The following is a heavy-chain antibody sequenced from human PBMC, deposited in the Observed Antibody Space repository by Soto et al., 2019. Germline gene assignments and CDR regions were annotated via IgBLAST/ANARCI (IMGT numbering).Heavy chain of an antibody. Sequence: ASVKVSCKASGYPFTSYAMNWVRQAPGQRLEWMGWINGGNGDTKYSQRFQDRVTITRDTSANTVYMELSSLTSEDSAVYYCARGRRACTGNYCYTDFDFWGQGSLVTVSS. D-gene: IGHD2-2*02. CDR3: ARGRRACTGNYCYTDFDF. J-gene: IGHJ4*02. CDR2: INGGNGDT. CDR1: GYPFTSYA. V-gene: IGHV1-3*01.